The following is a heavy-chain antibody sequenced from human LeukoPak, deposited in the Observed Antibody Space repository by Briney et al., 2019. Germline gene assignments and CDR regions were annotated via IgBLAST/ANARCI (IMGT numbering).Heavy chain of an antibody. CDR2: IYYSGGT. CDR1: DGSISSSSYY. J-gene: IGHJ4*02. V-gene: IGHV4-39*01. CDR3: ARHLRFGGARRYFDY. Sequence: SETLSLTCTVSDGSISSSSYYWGWIRQPPGKGLEWIGSIYYSGGTYYNPSLRSRVTISVDTSKNQFSLKLSSVTAADTAVYYCARHLRFGGARRYFDYWGQGTLVTVSS. D-gene: IGHD3-10*01.